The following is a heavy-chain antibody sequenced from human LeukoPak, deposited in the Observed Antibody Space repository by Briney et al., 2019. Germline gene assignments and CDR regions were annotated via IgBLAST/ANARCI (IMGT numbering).Heavy chain of an antibody. V-gene: IGHV1-69*13. J-gene: IGHJ5*02. CDR2: IIPIFGTA. CDR3: ARGDFWSGYYHP. CDR1: GGTFSSYA. Sequence: SVKVSCKASGGTFSSYAISWVRQAPGQGLEWMGGIIPIFGTANYAQKFQGRVTITADESTSTAYMGLSSLRSEDTAVYYCARGDFWSGYYHPWGQGTLVTVSS. D-gene: IGHD3-3*01.